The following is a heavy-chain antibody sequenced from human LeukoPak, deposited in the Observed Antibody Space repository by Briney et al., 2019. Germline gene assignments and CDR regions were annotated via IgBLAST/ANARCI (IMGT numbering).Heavy chain of an antibody. CDR1: GYTFTGYY. D-gene: IGHD3-3*01. CDR3: ARVTEDYDFWSGFVYYYYMDV. J-gene: IGHJ6*03. CDR2: INPNSGGT. Sequence: ASVKVSCKASGYTFTGYYMHWVRQAPGQGLEWMGWINPNSGGTNYAQKFQGRVTMTRDTSISTAYMELSRLRSDDTAVYYCARVTEDYDFWSGFVYYYYMDVWGKGTTVTVSS. V-gene: IGHV1-2*02.